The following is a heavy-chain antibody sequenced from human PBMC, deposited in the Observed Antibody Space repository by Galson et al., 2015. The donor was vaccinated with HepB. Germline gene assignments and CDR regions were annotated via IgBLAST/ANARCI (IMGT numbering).Heavy chain of an antibody. D-gene: IGHD6-13*01. CDR2: ISSNGGST. CDR1: GFTFSSYA. J-gene: IGHJ4*02. Sequence: SLRLSCAASGFTFSSYAMHWVRQAPGKGLEYVSAISSNGGSTYYADSVKGRFTISRDNSKNTLYLQMSSLRAEDTAVYYCVSGIYSSSWYGGPDYWGQGTLVTVSS. CDR3: VSGIYSSSWYGGPDY. V-gene: IGHV3-64D*06.